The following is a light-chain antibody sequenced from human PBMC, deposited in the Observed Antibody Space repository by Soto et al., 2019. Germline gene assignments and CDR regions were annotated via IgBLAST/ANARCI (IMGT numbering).Light chain of an antibody. Sequence: QLVLTQPPSTSGTPGQRVTIPCSGSGSNIGRNSVTWYQRLPGTAPKLLVYRNNQRPSGVPERFSGSKSGTSASLAINDLQSEDEADYYCATWDDSLSGVEFGGGTKLTVL. V-gene: IGLV1-44*01. CDR3: ATWDDSLSGVE. J-gene: IGLJ3*02. CDR1: GSNIGRNS. CDR2: RNN.